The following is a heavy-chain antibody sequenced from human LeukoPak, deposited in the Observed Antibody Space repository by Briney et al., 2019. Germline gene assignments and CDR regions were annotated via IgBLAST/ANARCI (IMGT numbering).Heavy chain of an antibody. D-gene: IGHD3-10*01. Sequence: SQTLSLTCTVSGGSISSGGYYWSWIRQHPGKGLEWIGYIYYSGSTYYNPSLKSRVTISVDTSKNQFSLKLSSVTAADTAVYYCAGIPIWFGELLGASWFDPWGQGTLVTVSS. CDR2: IYYSGST. J-gene: IGHJ5*02. V-gene: IGHV4-31*03. CDR3: AGIPIWFGELLGASWFDP. CDR1: GGSISSGGYY.